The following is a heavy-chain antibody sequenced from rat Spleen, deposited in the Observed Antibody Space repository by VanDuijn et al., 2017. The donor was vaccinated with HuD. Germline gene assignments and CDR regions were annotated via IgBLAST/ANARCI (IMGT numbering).Heavy chain of an antibody. Sequence: EVQLAETGGGLVQPGRSLKLSCVASGFTFSRYWMYWVRQAPGKGLEWVSSISNDGGTTYYPDSVKGRFTISRDNAENTVYLQMDSLRSEDTATYYCTTDTIDYWGQGVMVTVSS. D-gene: IGHD1-5*01. CDR3: TTDTIDY. CDR2: ISNDGGTT. CDR1: GFTFSRYW. J-gene: IGHJ2*01. V-gene: IGHV5-58*01.